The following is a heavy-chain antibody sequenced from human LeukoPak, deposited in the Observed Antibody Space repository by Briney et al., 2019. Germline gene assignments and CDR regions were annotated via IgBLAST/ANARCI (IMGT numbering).Heavy chain of an antibody. Sequence: GRSLRLSCAASGFTFSSYVKHWVRQAPGKGLEWVAIISYDGSNEYYADSVKGRFTISRDNSKNTLYLQMNSLRAADTAVYYCARQVNGGNSGDAFDIWGQGTMVTVSS. J-gene: IGHJ3*02. D-gene: IGHD4-23*01. CDR3: ARQVNGGNSGDAFDI. CDR2: ISYDGSNE. CDR1: GFTFSSYV. V-gene: IGHV3-30*04.